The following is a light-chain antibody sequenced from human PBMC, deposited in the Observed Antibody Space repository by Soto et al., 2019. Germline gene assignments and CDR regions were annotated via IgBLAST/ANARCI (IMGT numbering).Light chain of an antibody. V-gene: IGKV1-8*01. CDR3: QQYYSYPRT. Sequence: AIRMTQSPSSLSASTGDRVTITCRASQGISSYLAWYQQKPGKAHKLLIYAASTLQSGVPSRFSGSGSGTDFTLTISCLQSEDFANYYCQQYYSYPRTFGGGTKVEIK. J-gene: IGKJ4*01. CDR2: AAS. CDR1: QGISSY.